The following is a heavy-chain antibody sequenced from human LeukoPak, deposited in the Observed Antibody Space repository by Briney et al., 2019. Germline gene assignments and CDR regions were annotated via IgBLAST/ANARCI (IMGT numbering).Heavy chain of an antibody. CDR2: IYYSGST. CDR1: GGAISRYY. Sequence: SETLSLTCSVSGGAISRYYWSWIRQPPGKGLEWIGYIYYSGSTNYNPSLKSRVTISVDTSKNQFSLKLSSVTAADTAVYYCASGAYSYYYMDVWGKGTTVTISS. D-gene: IGHD1-26*01. V-gene: IGHV4-59*01. J-gene: IGHJ6*03. CDR3: ASGAYSYYYMDV.